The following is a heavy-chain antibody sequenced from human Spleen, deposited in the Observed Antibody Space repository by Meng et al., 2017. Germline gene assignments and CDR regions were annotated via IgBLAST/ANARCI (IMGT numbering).Heavy chain of an antibody. CDR1: GFTVGSNY. Sequence: GGSLRLSCAGSGFTVGSNYMSWVRQAPGKGLEWVSIIYPGDTTYYADSVKGRFTISRDNSKNTLYLQMDSLRVEDTAVYYCARVAPYSDRGDYNSGPCDYWGQGTLVTVSS. D-gene: IGHD3-22*01. J-gene: IGHJ4*02. CDR2: IYPGDTT. V-gene: IGHV3-53*01. CDR3: ARVAPYSDRGDYNSGPCDY.